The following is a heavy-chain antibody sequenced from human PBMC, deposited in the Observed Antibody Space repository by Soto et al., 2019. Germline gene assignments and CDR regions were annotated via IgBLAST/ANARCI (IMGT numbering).Heavy chain of an antibody. CDR1: GYTFTSYD. V-gene: IGHV1-8*01. CDR2: MNPNSGNP. Sequence: QVQLVQSGAEVNKPGASVKVSCKASGYTFTSYDINWERQATGQGLEWMGWMNPNSGNPGYAQKFQCRVTRTRTTYIGIPYMVLGSLRSEDTAVYYCARGLGYCSGGSCSWYNWFHPWGQGALVTVTS. D-gene: IGHD2-15*01. J-gene: IGHJ5*02. CDR3: ARGLGYCSGGSCSWYNWFHP.